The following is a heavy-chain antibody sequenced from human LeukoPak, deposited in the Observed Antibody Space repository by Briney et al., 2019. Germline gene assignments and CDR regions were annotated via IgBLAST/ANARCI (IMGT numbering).Heavy chain of an antibody. Sequence: QSGGSLRLSCAASGFTFSSYEMNWVRQAPGKGLEWVSYISSSGSTIYYADSVKGRFTISRDNAKNSLYLQMNSLRAEDTAVYYCARDYYDSSGYYGSHDYWGQGTLVTVSS. CDR1: GFTFSSYE. CDR2: ISSSGSTI. CDR3: ARDYYDSSGYYGSHDY. V-gene: IGHV3-48*03. J-gene: IGHJ4*02. D-gene: IGHD3-22*01.